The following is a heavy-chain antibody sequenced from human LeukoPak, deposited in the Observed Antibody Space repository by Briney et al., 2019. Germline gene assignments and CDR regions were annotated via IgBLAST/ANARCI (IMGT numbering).Heavy chain of an antibody. Sequence: PGGSLRLSCAVSAFTFSSYVMSWVRQAPGEGLEWVLLISGSGGSKYYADSAKGRFTISRDNSKNILFLQMNSLRAADTAVYYCAKGLDYGGNPYYNYYMDVWGKGTTVIVYS. V-gene: IGHV3-23*01. J-gene: IGHJ6*03. CDR2: ISGSGGSK. CDR1: AFTFSSYV. D-gene: IGHD4-23*01. CDR3: AKGLDYGGNPYYNYYMDV.